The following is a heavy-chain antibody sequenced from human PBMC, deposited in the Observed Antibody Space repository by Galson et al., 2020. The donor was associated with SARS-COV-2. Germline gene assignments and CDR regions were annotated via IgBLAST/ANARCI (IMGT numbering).Heavy chain of an antibody. D-gene: IGHD5-18*01. CDR2: IYYSGST. CDR3: ARQGYSYGSY. V-gene: IGHV4-39*01. J-gene: IGHJ4*02. CDR1: GGSISSSSYY. Sequence: SETLYLTCTVSGGSISSSSYYWGWIRQPPGKGLEWIGSIYYSGSTYYNPSLKSRVTISVDTSKNQFSLKLSSVTAADTAVYYCARQGYSYGSYWGQGTLVTVSS.